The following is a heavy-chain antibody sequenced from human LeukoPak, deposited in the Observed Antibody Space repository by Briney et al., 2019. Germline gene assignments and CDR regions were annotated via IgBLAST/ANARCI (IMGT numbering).Heavy chain of an antibody. V-gene: IGHV4-39*01. CDR3: ARQLPTAAADTRGYFDY. CDR1: GGSISIISSSTYY. Sequence: PSETLSLTCTVSGGSISIISSSTYYWGWISQAPGKGLEWIGSLYYGENSHYNPSLKSRATLSVDTSNNQFSLKLTSVTAADAAVYFCARQLPTAAADTRGYFDYWGQGTVVTVSS. CDR2: LYYGENS. J-gene: IGHJ4*02. D-gene: IGHD6-25*01.